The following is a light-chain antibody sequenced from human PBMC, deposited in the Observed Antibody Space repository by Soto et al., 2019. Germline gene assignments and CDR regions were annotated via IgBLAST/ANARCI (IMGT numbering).Light chain of an antibody. Sequence: QSVLTQPPSASGTPGQRGTISFSGSRSNIAPNTVNWYQHLPGAAPQLLIFANDRRPSGVPDRFSGSRSGTSASLAISGLQSDDEADYYCAAWDDSLNGYVFGTGTKLTVL. J-gene: IGLJ1*01. V-gene: IGLV1-44*01. CDR2: AND. CDR3: AAWDDSLNGYV. CDR1: RSNIAPNT.